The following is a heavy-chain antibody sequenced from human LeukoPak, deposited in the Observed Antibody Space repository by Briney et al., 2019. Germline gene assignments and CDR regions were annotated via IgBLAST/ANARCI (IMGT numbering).Heavy chain of an antibody. CDR1: GFTFSSYW. D-gene: IGHD1-26*01. CDR3: ARDFAIVVGATDY. CDR2: IKQDGSEK. V-gene: IGHV3-7*01. Sequence: GGSLRLSCAASGFTFSSYWMTWVRQAPGKGLEWVANIKQDGSEKFYVDSVKGRFTISRDSAKSSLYLQMNSLRVEDTAVYYCARDFAIVVGATDYWGQGTLVTVSS. J-gene: IGHJ4*02.